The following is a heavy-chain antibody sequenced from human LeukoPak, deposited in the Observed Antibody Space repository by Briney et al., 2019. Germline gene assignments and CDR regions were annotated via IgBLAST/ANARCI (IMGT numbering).Heavy chain of an antibody. CDR3: ARGVWRGSYQRGNWFDP. CDR1: GGSFSGYY. Sequence: SETLSLTCAVYGGSFSGYYWSWIRQPPGKGLEWIGEINHSGSTNYNPSLKSRVTISVDTSKNQFSLKLSSVTAADTAVYYCARGVWRGSYQRGNWFDPWGQGTLVTVSS. D-gene: IGHD1-26*01. J-gene: IGHJ5*02. V-gene: IGHV4-34*01. CDR2: INHSGST.